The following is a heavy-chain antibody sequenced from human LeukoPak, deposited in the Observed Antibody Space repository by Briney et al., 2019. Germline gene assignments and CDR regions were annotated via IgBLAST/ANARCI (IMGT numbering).Heavy chain of an antibody. J-gene: IGHJ4*02. Sequence: GGSLRLSCAVPGITLSNYGMSWVRQAPGKGLEWVAGISGSGGSTNYADSVKGRFSISRDNPKNTLYLQMNSLRAEDTAVYFCAKRGVVIRVVLVGFHKEAYYFDSWGQGALVTVSS. D-gene: IGHD3-10*01. V-gene: IGHV3-23*01. CDR1: GITLSNYG. CDR2: ISGSGGST. CDR3: AKRGVVIRVVLVGFHKEAYYFDS.